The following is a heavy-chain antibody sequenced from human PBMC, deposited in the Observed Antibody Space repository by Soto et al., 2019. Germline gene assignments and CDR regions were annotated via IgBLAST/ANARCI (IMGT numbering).Heavy chain of an antibody. CDR2: IWYDGSKE. Sequence: QVQLVESGGGVVQPGRSLRLSCAASGFTFSSYGMHWVRQAPGKGLEWVAVIWYDGSKESYADSVKGRFTVSRDNSKNTLYLEMSSLRAEDTAVYYCARRNDGMDVWGQGTTVTVSS. J-gene: IGHJ6*02. CDR3: ARRNDGMDV. CDR1: GFTFSSYG. V-gene: IGHV3-33*01.